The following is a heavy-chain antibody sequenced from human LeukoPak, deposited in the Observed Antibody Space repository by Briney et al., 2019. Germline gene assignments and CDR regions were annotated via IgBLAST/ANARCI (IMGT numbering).Heavy chain of an antibody. CDR2: IKQDGSEK. CDR1: GYTFSNYW. D-gene: IGHD3-10*02. V-gene: IGHV3-7*01. J-gene: IGHJ6*04. CDR3: AELGITMIGGV. Sequence: GGSLRLSCAGSGYTFSNYWMSWVRQAPGKGLEWVANIKQDGSEKYYADSVKGRFTISRDNAKNSLYLQMNSLRAEDTAVYYCAELGITMIGGVWGKGTTVTISS.